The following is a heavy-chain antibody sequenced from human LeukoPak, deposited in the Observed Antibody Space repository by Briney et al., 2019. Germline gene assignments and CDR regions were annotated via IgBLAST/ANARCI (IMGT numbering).Heavy chain of an antibody. J-gene: IGHJ4*02. CDR3: VKPQYSSGWLGY. V-gene: IGHV3-64D*06. CDR2: ITNDGGST. CDR1: GFTFSSSP. Sequence: PGGSLRLSCSASGFTFSSSPMHWVRQAPGKGLEYVSAITNDGGSTYSADSVRGRFTISRDNSKNTLYLQMSSLRAGDTAVYYCVKPQYSSGWLGYWGQGTLVTVSS. D-gene: IGHD6-19*01.